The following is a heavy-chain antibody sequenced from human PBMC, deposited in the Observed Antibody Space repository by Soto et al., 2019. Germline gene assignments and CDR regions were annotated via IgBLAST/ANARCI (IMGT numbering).Heavy chain of an antibody. D-gene: IGHD1-7*01. V-gene: IGHV4-59*08. CDR1: GYFLSSHY. Sequence: SETLSLTCTVSGYFLSSHYWSWIRQPPGKGLEWIGYISYSGSTNYDASLRTRVTMPVDASKRQFSLNLNSVTVADTAVYYCVRHVPGTTYDYWGQGTQVTVSS. CDR2: ISYSGST. J-gene: IGHJ4*02. CDR3: VRHVPGTTYDY.